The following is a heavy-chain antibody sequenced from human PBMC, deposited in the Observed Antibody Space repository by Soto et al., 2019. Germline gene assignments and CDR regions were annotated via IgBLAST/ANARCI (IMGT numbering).Heavy chain of an antibody. CDR2: IWYDGSTT. V-gene: IGHV3-33*01. J-gene: IGHJ6*02. CDR1: GFTFSSYG. Sequence: QVQLVESGGGVVQPGRSLRLSCAASGFTFSSYGMHWVRQAPGKGLEWVAVIWYDGSTTYYADSVKGRFTISRDNSKNTLYQQMNSLRAEDTAVYYCERDYYGSNDYGMDVWGQGTTVTVSS. CDR3: ERDYYGSNDYGMDV. D-gene: IGHD3-10*01.